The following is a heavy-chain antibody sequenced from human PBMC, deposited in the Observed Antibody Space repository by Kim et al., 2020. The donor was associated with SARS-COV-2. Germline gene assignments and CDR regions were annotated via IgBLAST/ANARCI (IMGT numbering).Heavy chain of an antibody. J-gene: IGHJ6*02. Sequence: NPSHKSRVTITGDTAKTQFSRKLSSETAADTAVYYCARGPDTWYYYGMDVWGQGTTVTVSS. D-gene: IGHD5-18*01. V-gene: IGHV4-34*01. CDR3: ARGPDTWYYYGMDV.